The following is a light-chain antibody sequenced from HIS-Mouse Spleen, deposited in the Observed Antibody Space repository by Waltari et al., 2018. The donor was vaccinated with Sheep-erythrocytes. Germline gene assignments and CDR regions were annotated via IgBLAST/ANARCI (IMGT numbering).Light chain of an antibody. V-gene: IGLV2-8*01. CDR2: EVS. J-gene: IGLJ1*01. Sequence: QSALTQPPSASGSPGQSVTIPCTGTSSAVGGYNSVAWYQQHPGKAPKLMIDEVSKRPSGVPDRFSGSKSGNTASLTISGLQAEDEADYYCCSYAGSYNHVFATGTKVTVL. CDR1: SSAVGGYNS. CDR3: CSYAGSYNHV.